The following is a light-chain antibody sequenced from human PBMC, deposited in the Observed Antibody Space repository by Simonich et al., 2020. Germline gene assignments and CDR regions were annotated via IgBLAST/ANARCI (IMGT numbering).Light chain of an antibody. CDR2: LGS. J-gene: IGKJ2*01. Sequence: DIVMTQSPLSLPVTPGEPASISCRSSQCLLHSNGYNYLDWYLQKPGQSPQLLIYLGSNRASGGPDRFSGSGSGTDFTLKISRVEAEDVGVYYCMQALQTPYTFGQGTKLEIK. CDR3: MQALQTPYT. V-gene: IGKV2-28*01. CDR1: QCLLHSNGYNY.